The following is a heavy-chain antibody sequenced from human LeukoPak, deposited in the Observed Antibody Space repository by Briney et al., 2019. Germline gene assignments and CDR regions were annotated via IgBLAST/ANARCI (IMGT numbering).Heavy chain of an antibody. J-gene: IGHJ5*02. CDR2: ISSSSSYI. CDR3: ARDASTVTRGST. Sequence: GGSLRLSCAASGFTFSSYSMNWVRQAPGKGLEWVSSISSSSSYIYYADSVKGRFTISRDNAKNSLYLQMNSLRAEDTAVYYCARDASTVTRGSTWGQGTLVTVSS. V-gene: IGHV3-21*01. D-gene: IGHD4-17*01. CDR1: GFTFSSYS.